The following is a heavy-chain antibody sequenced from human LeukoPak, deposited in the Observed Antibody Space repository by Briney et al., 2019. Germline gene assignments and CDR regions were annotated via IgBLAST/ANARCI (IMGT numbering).Heavy chain of an antibody. V-gene: IGHV1-8*03. CDR1: GGTFSSYA. CDR3: AREDFYDSGSNDY. Sequence: ASVKVSCKASGGTFSSYAISWVRQATGQGLEWMGWTNPNSGITAYAQKFQGRVTITRNTSISTAYMELSSLRSEDTAVYYCAREDFYDSGSNDYWGQGTLVTVSS. J-gene: IGHJ4*02. CDR2: TNPNSGIT. D-gene: IGHD3-22*01.